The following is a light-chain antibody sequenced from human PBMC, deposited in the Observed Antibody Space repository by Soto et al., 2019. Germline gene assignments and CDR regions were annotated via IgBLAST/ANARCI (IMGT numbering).Light chain of an antibody. Sequence: EIVLTQSPGTLSLAAGERATLSCTASQSVSSSYLAWYQQKPGQAPRLLIYGASSRATGIPDRFSGSGSGTDFTLTINRLEPEDFAVYYCQQYGSSRTFGQGTNVEIK. CDR1: QSVSSSY. CDR3: QQYGSSRT. J-gene: IGKJ1*01. V-gene: IGKV3-20*01. CDR2: GAS.